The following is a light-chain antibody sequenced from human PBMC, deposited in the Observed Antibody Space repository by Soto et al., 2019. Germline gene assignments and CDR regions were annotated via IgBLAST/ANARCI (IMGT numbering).Light chain of an antibody. CDR2: GAS. CDR3: QQYGSSLFT. CDR1: PSVSSSY. V-gene: IGKV3-20*01. J-gene: IGKJ3*01. Sequence: EIVLTQSPGTLSLSPGERATLSCRASPSVSSSYLAWYQQKPGPAPRLRIYGASSRATGIPDRFSGSGSGTDFTLTISRLEPEDFAVYYGQQYGSSLFTFGPGTKVDIK.